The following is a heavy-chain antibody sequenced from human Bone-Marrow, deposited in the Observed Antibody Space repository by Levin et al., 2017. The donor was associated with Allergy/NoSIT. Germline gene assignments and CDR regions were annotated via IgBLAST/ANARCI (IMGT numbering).Heavy chain of an antibody. Sequence: GGSLRFSCAASGFTFSSYSMNWVRQAPGKGLEWVSFISSSSGYIYYADSVKGRFTISRDNAKSSLYLQMNSLTAEDSAVYYCARITVWGTVSPERRDSWGQGVLVTVSS. V-gene: IGHV3-21*01. CDR3: ARITVWGTVSPERRDS. CDR2: ISSSSGYI. CDR1: GFTFSSYS. D-gene: IGHD3-16*01. J-gene: IGHJ4*02.